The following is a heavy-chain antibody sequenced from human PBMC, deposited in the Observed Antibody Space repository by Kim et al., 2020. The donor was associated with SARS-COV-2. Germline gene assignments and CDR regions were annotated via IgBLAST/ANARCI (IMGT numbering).Heavy chain of an antibody. V-gene: IGHV3-9*01. J-gene: IGHJ3*02. Sequence: ESGKGRFTISRDNAKNSLYLQMNSLRAEDTALYYCAKSRIVATINDAFDIWGQGTMVTVSS. CDR3: AKSRIVATINDAFDI. D-gene: IGHD5-12*01.